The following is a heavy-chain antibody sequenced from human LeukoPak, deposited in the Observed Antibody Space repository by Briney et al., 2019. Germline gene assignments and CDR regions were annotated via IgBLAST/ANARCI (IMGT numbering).Heavy chain of an antibody. Sequence: GGSLRLSCAASGFTFSTYWMHWVRPAAGKGLVWVSCINSDGSSPSYADSVKGRFTISRDNAKNTVYLQMNSLRAEDTAVYYCARWGSSGWYPMDVWGQGTTVTVSS. CDR1: GFTFSTYW. V-gene: IGHV3-74*01. CDR2: INSDGSSP. CDR3: ARWGSSGWYPMDV. J-gene: IGHJ6*02. D-gene: IGHD6-19*01.